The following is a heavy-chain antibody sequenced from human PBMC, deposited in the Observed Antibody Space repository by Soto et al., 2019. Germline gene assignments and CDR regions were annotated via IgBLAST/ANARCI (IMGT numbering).Heavy chain of an antibody. V-gene: IGHV3-7*01. J-gene: IGHJ4*02. CDR1: GFTFSSFW. Sequence: EVQLVESGGGLVQPGGSLRLSCAASGFTFSSFWMGWVHQAPGKGLEWVANIKEDGSEKYYVESVKGRFTISRDNAKNSLYLQMNSLRADDTAVYYCGRDYGGYWGQGTLVTVSS. D-gene: IGHD3-16*01. CDR2: IKEDGSEK. CDR3: GRDYGGY.